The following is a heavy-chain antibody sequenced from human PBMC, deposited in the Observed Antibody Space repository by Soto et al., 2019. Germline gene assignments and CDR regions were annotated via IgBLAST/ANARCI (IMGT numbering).Heavy chain of an antibody. CDR2: ISISSRYI. CDR1: GFTFSSYS. CDR3: AGDHEPGYSYGSRYYIDV. Sequence: EVQLVESGGGLVKPGGSLRLSCAASGFTFSSYSMNWVRQAPGKGLEWVSSISISSRYIYYADSVTGRFTISRDNAKNPLYLQINSLRTEDTAVYYCAGDHEPGYSYGSRYYIDVWGKGTTVTVSS. J-gene: IGHJ6*03. D-gene: IGHD5-18*01. V-gene: IGHV3-21*01.